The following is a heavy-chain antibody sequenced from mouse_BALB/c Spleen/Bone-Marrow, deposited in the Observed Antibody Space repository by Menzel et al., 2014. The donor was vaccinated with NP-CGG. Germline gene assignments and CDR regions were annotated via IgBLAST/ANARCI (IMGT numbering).Heavy chain of an antibody. CDR2: ISNKNNNYAT. J-gene: IGHJ3*01. CDR3: VRDNSGYATWYAY. Sequence: EVKVVESGGGLVQPKGSLKLSCAASGFTFNTFAMHWVRQAPGKGLEWVARISNKNNNYATYYADSVKDRFTISRDDSQSMLYLQMNNLKTDDTAIYYCVRDNSGYATWYAYWSQATLVTDPA. CDR1: GFTFNTFA. V-gene: IGHV10-3*01. D-gene: IGHD3-1*01.